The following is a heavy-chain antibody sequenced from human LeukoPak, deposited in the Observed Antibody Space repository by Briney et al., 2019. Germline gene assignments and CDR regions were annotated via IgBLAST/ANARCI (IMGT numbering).Heavy chain of an antibody. V-gene: IGHV4-61*08. J-gene: IGHJ4*02. CDR2: IYYSGST. D-gene: IGHD1-26*01. CDR3: ARDCLMGRPPVGASEPCY. CDR1: GGSITSNTGAGSG. Sequence: PSETLSLTCTVSGGSITSNTGAGSGWSWIRQTPGKGLEWIGYIYYSGSTKYNPSLESRVTISVDTSKNQFSLRLTSVTAADTAVYYCARDCLMGRPPVGASEPCYWGQGTLVTVSS.